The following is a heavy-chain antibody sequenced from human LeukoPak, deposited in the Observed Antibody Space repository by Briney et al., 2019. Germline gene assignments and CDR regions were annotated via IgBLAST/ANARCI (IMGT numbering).Heavy chain of an antibody. V-gene: IGHV3-23*01. Sequence: PGGSLRLSCAASGFTFSSYAMRWVRQAPGKGLEWVSAISGSGGSTYYADSVKGRFTISRDNSKNTLYLQMNSLRAEDTAVYYCAKAGVLLWFGELLNAFDIWGQGTMVTVSS. J-gene: IGHJ3*02. CDR2: ISGSGGST. CDR1: GFTFSSYA. CDR3: AKAGVLLWFGELLNAFDI. D-gene: IGHD3-10*01.